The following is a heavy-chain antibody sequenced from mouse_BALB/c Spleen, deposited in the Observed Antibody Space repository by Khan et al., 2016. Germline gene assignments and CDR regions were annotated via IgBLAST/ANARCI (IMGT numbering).Heavy chain of an antibody. CDR3: SRGGGSGMYYFDN. J-gene: IGHJ2*01. V-gene: IGHV2-9*02. CDR1: GFSLTTYG. D-gene: IGHD1-1*02. Sequence: QVQLQQSGPGLVAPSQSLSITCTVSGFSLTTYGIHWVRQPPGKGLEWLGIIWTGGSTDYNSPLISRLSINKDNSKSRVFLKMNSLQTDDTAMYYSSRGGGSGMYYFDNWGHGDTLTVFS. CDR2: IWTGGST.